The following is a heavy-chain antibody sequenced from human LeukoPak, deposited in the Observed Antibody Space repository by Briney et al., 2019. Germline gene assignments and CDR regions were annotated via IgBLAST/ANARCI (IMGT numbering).Heavy chain of an antibody. CDR3: ARHLWFGEEYFDY. V-gene: IGHV4-59*08. J-gene: IGHJ4*02. CDR1: GSCISSYY. Sequence: SETLSLTCTVSGSCISSYYWSWIRQPPGKGLEWIGYIYYSVSTNFNPSLMSRVTISVDTSKNQFSLKLSSVTAAETTVYYCARHLWFGEEYFDYWGQGTLVTVSS. D-gene: IGHD3-10*01. CDR2: IYYSVST.